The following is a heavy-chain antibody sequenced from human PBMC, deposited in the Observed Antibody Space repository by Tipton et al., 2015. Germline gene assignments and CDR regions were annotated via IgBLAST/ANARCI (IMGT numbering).Heavy chain of an antibody. D-gene: IGHD4-23*01. CDR2: IYYSGST. Sequence: LRLSCTVSGGSMNYFYWSWIRQPPGKGLEWIGYIYYSGSTNYNPSLKSRVTISVDTSKIQFSLKLNSVTAADTAVYYCARARGRHGGLFDSWGQGTLVTVSS. CDR1: GGSMNYFY. J-gene: IGHJ4*02. CDR3: ARARGRHGGLFDS. V-gene: IGHV4-59*01.